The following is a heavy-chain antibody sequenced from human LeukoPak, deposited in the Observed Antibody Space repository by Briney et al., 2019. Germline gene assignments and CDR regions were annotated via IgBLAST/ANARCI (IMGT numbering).Heavy chain of an antibody. CDR2: ISDNGKTI. Sequence: GGSLRLSCEASTSNFNYYYMNWIRQAPGKGLEWLSYISDNGKTIFYADSVKGRFTISRDNAGKSLFLQMSSLRVEDSAVYSYGDLSYYGLRVWGQGTTVTVSS. CDR1: TSNFNYYY. CDR3: GDLSYYGLRV. D-gene: IGHD3-16*01. V-gene: IGHV3-11*01. J-gene: IGHJ6*02.